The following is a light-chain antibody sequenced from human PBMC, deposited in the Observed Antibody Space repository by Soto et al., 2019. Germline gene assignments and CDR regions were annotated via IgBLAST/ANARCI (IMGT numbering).Light chain of an antibody. CDR2: DAS. Sequence: DIQMTQSPSTLSASVGDRVTITCRASQSISSWLAWYQQKPGKAPKLLIYDASSLESGVPSRFSGSGSGTEFTLTTSSRQPDDFATYYCQQYNSYSKTFGQGTKGEIK. V-gene: IGKV1-5*01. J-gene: IGKJ1*01. CDR3: QQYNSYSKT. CDR1: QSISSW.